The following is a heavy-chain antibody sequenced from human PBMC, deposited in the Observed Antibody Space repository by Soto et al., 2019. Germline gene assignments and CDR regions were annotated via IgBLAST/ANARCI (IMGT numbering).Heavy chain of an antibody. CDR1: GFTFSSYA. V-gene: IGHV3-21*01. J-gene: IGHJ6*02. CDR3: ARELGFWSVTYYYYGMDV. Sequence: GGSLRLSCAASGFTFSSYAMSWVRQAPGKGLEWVSAISSSSYIYYADSVKGRFTISRDNAKNSLYLQMNSLRAEDTAVYYCARELGFWSVTYYYYGMDVWGQGTTVTVSS. D-gene: IGHD3-3*01. CDR2: ISSSSYI.